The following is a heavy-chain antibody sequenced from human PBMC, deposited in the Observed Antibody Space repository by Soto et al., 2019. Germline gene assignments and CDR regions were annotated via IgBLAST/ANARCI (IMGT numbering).Heavy chain of an antibody. CDR1: GFTFSNYD. Sequence: EVQLVESGGGLVQPGGSLRLSCAASGFTFSNYDMDWVRQAPGKGLEWVSYISTTSSSKYYADSVKGRFTISRDNARNSLYLQIDSLSDEDTAVYYCARGEFCGGDCCRGEYFRHWGQGTLVTVSS. V-gene: IGHV3-48*02. CDR2: ISTTSSSK. J-gene: IGHJ1*01. D-gene: IGHD2-21*02. CDR3: ARGEFCGGDCCRGEYFRH.